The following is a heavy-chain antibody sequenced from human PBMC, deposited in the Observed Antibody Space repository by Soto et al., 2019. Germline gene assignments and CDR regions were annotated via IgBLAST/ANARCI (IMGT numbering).Heavy chain of an antibody. CDR1: GFTFSSYS. Sequence: VQLVESGGGLVQPGGSLRLSCAASGFTFSSYSMNWVRQAPGKGLEWVSYISSSSSTIYYADSVKGRFTISRDNAKNSLYLQMNSLRAEDTAVYYCARDRSGDLALGYFDLWGRGTLVTVSS. D-gene: IGHD2-21*01. CDR2: ISSSSSTI. V-gene: IGHV3-48*01. J-gene: IGHJ2*01. CDR3: ARDRSGDLALGYFDL.